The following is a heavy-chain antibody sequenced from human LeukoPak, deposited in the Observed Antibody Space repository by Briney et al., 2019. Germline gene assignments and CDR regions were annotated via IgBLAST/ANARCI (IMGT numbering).Heavy chain of an antibody. CDR2: IYHSGST. V-gene: IGHV4-30-2*01. CDR1: GGSISSGGYS. Sequence: PSETLSLTCTVSGGSISSGGYSWSWIRQPPGKGLEWIGYIYHSGSTYYNPSLKSRVTISVDRSKNQFSLKLSSVTAADTAVYYCARATDGYCSSTSCSEGYFDLWGRGTLVTVSS. D-gene: IGHD2-2*01. CDR3: ARATDGYCSSTSCSEGYFDL. J-gene: IGHJ2*01.